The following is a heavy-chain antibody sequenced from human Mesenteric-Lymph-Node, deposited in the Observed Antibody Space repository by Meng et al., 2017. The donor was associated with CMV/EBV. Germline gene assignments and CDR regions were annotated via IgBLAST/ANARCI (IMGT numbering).Heavy chain of an antibody. J-gene: IGHJ5*02. CDR1: RGSISIGGSY. D-gene: IGHD2-2*01. Sequence: TFHRGSISIGGSYGSWIRHPPGKGLEWIGYIYYSGSTYYIPSLKSRVTISVDTSKNQFSLKLSSVTAADTAVYYCAFYQLLARWFDPWGQGTLVTVSS. CDR3: AFYQLLARWFDP. CDR2: IYYSGST. V-gene: IGHV4-31*03.